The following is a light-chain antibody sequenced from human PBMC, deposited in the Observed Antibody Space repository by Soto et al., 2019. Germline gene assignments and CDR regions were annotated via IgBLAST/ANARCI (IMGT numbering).Light chain of an antibody. CDR2: DAS. CDR1: QSVRSW. J-gene: IGKJ1*01. V-gene: IGKV1-5*01. CDR3: QQYNSYPWT. Sequence: DIQMTQSPSTLSASVGDRVTITCRASQSVRSWLAWYQQKPGRAPKFLIYDASSLESGVPSRFSGSGSGTEFTLTITSPQPDDFATYYCQQYNSYPWTFGQGTKVDIK.